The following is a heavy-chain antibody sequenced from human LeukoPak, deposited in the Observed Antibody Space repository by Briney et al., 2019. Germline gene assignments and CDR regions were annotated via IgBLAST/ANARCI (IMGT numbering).Heavy chain of an antibody. Sequence: ASVKVSCKASGYTFTSYDINWVRQATGQGLEWMGWMNPNSGNTGYAQKFQGRVTMTRNTSISTAYMELSSLRSEDTAAYYCARTATDEDAFDIWGQGTMVTVSS. J-gene: IGHJ3*02. CDR2: MNPNSGNT. CDR3: ARTATDEDAFDI. V-gene: IGHV1-8*01. CDR1: GYTFTSYD. D-gene: IGHD1-1*01.